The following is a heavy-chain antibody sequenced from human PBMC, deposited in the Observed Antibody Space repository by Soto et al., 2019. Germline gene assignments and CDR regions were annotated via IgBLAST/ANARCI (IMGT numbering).Heavy chain of an antibody. J-gene: IGHJ6*02. CDR2: ISGSGGST. CDR3: VRELDGLDV. CDR1: GFTFSTYA. V-gene: IGHV3-23*01. Sequence: PGGSLRLSCAASGFTFSTYAMNWVRQAPGKGLEWVSAISGSGGSTYYADSVKGRFIISRDDSRNTVYLQMNSLRAEDTAVYYCVRELDGLDVWGQGTTVTVSS.